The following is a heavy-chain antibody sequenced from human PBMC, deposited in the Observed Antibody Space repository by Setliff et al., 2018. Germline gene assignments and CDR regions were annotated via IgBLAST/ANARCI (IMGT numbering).Heavy chain of an antibody. V-gene: IGHV5-51*01. Sequence: GESLKISCKGSGYSFSNFWIGWVRQMPGKGLEWMGIIYPGDSHTRYSPSFQGQVTMSADKSITTAYLQWSNLKASDTAVYYCARRGERFFNWFDPWGQGTLVTVSS. CDR1: GYSFSNFW. CDR2: IYPGDSHT. CDR3: ARRGERFFNWFDP. D-gene: IGHD2-21*01. J-gene: IGHJ5*02.